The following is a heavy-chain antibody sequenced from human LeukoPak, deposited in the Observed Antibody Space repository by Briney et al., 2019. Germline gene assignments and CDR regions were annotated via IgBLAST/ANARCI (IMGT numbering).Heavy chain of an antibody. CDR3: ARHHPRAAVFY. J-gene: IGHJ4*02. D-gene: IGHD2-15*01. CDR2: IYYSGST. Sequence: PSETLSLTCTVSGGSISSSSYYWGWIRQPPGKGLEWIGSIYYSGSTYYNPSLKSRVTISVDTSKNQFSLKLSSVTAADTAVYYCARHHPRAAVFYWGQGTLVTVSS. CDR1: GGSISSSSYY. V-gene: IGHV4-39*01.